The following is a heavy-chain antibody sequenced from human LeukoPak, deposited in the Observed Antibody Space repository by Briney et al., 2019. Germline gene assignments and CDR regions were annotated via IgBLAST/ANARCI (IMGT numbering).Heavy chain of an antibody. Sequence: GGSLRLSCAASGFTFSSYWMNWARQAPGKGLEWVASINHNGNVNYYVDSVKGRFTISRDNSKNTLYLQMNSLRAEDTAVYYCAKLAGRRQWLVPLRYWGQGTLVTVSS. J-gene: IGHJ4*02. CDR1: GFTFSSYW. D-gene: IGHD6-19*01. V-gene: IGHV3-7*03. CDR3: AKLAGRRQWLVPLRY. CDR2: INHNGNVN.